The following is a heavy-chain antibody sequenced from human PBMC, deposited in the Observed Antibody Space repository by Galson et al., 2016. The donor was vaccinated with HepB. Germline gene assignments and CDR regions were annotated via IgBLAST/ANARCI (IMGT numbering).Heavy chain of an antibody. D-gene: IGHD3-3*01. V-gene: IGHV5-51*01. CDR1: GYSFNNHW. CDR2: IFPGDSDT. J-gene: IGHJ5*02. CDR3: ARSFRPDFWSGSGFDP. Sequence: QSGAEVKKPGESLKISCKGSGYSFNNHWIGWVRQMPGKGLEWMGIIFPGDSDTRYSPSFQGHVTISVDQSMSTAYLHRTSLKASDSAMYYCARSFRPDFWSGSGFDPWGQGTLVTVSA.